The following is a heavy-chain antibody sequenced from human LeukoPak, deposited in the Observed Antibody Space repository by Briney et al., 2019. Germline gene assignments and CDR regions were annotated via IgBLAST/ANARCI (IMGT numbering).Heavy chain of an antibody. Sequence: GGSLRLSCAASGFTFSSYWMSWVRQAPGKGMEWVANIKQDGSEKYYVDSVKGRFTICRDNANNSLYLQMNSLRAEDTAVYYCAVPRDIVVVVAATSYYGMDVWGQGTTVTVSS. CDR3: AVPRDIVVVVAATSYYGMDV. D-gene: IGHD2-15*01. CDR1: GFTFSSYW. V-gene: IGHV3-7*01. J-gene: IGHJ6*02. CDR2: IKQDGSEK.